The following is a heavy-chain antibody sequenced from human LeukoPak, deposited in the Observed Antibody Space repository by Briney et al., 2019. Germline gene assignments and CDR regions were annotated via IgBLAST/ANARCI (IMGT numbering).Heavy chain of an antibody. J-gene: IGHJ4*02. CDR1: GGSISSNSYY. D-gene: IGHD1-26*01. CDR3: AIGGATHHYFDS. Sequence: RASETLSLTCTVSGGSISSNSYYWGWIRQPPGKGLEWIGSIYYSGITYYNPSLKSRVTISVDTSKNQFSLKLSSVTAADTAVYYCAIGGATHHYFDSWGRGTLATVS. V-gene: IGHV4-39*01. CDR2: IYYSGIT.